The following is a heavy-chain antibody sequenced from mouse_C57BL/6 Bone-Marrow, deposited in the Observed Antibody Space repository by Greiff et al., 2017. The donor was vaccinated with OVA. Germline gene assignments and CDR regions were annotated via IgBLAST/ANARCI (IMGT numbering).Heavy chain of an antibody. CDR2: IYPGSGST. J-gene: IGHJ2*01. Sequence: QVQLQQPGAELVKPGASVKMSCKASGYTFTSYWITWVKQRPGQGLEWIGDIYPGSGSTNYNEKFKSKATLTVDTYSSTAYMQLSSLPSEASAVSNCARLWVRLLPIDDWGQGTTRTVSS. D-gene: IGHD2-3*01. CDR3: ARLWVRLLPIDD. CDR1: GYTFTSYW. V-gene: IGHV1-55*01.